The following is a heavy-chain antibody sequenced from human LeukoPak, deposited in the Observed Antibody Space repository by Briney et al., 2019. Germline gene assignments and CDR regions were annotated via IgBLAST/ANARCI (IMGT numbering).Heavy chain of an antibody. V-gene: IGHV1-2*02. CDR1: GYTFTGYY. D-gene: IGHD3-3*01. CDR3: ARGYYDFWSGYHTFDY. Sequence: GASVKVSCKASGYTFTGYYMHWVRQAPGQGLEWMGWNNPNSGGTKYAQKFQGRVTMTRDTSIRTAYMELSSLRSDDTAVYYCARGYYDFWSGYHTFDYWGQGTLVTVSS. J-gene: IGHJ4*02. CDR2: NNPNSGGT.